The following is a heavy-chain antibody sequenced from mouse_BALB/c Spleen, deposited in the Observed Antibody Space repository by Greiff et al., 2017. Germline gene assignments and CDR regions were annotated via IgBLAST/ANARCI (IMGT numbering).Heavy chain of an antibody. J-gene: IGHJ1*01. CDR2: IDPANGNT. D-gene: IGHD2-14*01. Sequence: VHVKQSGAELVKPGASVKLSCTASGFNIKDTYMHWVKQRPEQGLEWIGRIDPANGNTKYDPKFQGKATITADTSSNTAYLQLSSLTSEDTAVYYCASGYDGYFDVWGAGTTVTVSS. CDR1: GFNIKDTY. V-gene: IGHV14-3*02. CDR3: ASGYDGYFDV.